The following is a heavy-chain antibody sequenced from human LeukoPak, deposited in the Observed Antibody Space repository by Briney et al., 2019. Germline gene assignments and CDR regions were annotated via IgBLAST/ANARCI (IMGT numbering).Heavy chain of an antibody. Sequence: SETLSLTCTVSGGSISSYYWSWIRQPPGKGLQWIGYIYYSGSTNYNPSLKSRVTISVDTSKNQFSLKLSSVTAADTAVYYCARESCSGGSCYVWFDPWGQGTLVTVSS. CDR1: GGSISSYY. D-gene: IGHD2-15*01. J-gene: IGHJ5*02. V-gene: IGHV4-59*12. CDR2: IYYSGST. CDR3: ARESCSGGSCYVWFDP.